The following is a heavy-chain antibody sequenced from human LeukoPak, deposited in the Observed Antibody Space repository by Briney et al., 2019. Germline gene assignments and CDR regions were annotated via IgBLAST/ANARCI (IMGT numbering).Heavy chain of an antibody. CDR2: ISSSGFST. CDR3: ARGKSRFDY. Sequence: GGPLRLSCAASGFNCSDYYMSWIRQAPGKGLEGVSYISSSGFSTYYAGSVKGRSTISRDNARNSLYLQMNRLAPEDTALYYCARGKSRFDYWGQGTLVSVSS. CDR1: GFNCSDYY. J-gene: IGHJ4*02. V-gene: IGHV3-11*01.